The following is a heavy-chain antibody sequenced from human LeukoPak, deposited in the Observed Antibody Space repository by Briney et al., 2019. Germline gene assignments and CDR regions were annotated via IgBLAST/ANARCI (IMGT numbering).Heavy chain of an antibody. CDR2: IWYDGSNK. D-gene: IGHD5-18*01. CDR3: ARAGYSYNDDH. J-gene: IGHJ4*02. Sequence: GRSLRLSCAASGFTFSSYGMHWVRQAPGKGLEWVAVIWYDGSNKYYADSVKGRFTISRDNSKNTLYLQMNSLRAEDTAVYYCARAGYSYNDDHWGRGTLVTVSS. CDR1: GFTFSSYG. V-gene: IGHV3-33*01.